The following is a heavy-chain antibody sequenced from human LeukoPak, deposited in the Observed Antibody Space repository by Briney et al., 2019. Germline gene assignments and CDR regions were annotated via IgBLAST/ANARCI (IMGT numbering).Heavy chain of an antibody. J-gene: IGHJ6*02. V-gene: IGHV3-30*18. Sequence: PGRSLRLSCAASGFTFSSYGMHWVRQAPGKGLEWVAVISYDGSNKYYADSVKGRFTISRDNSKNTLHLQMNSLRAEDTAVYYCAKDLQNWGYYYYYGMDVWGQGTTVTVSS. CDR3: AKDLQNWGYYYYYGMDV. CDR2: ISYDGSNK. CDR1: GFTFSSYG. D-gene: IGHD7-27*01.